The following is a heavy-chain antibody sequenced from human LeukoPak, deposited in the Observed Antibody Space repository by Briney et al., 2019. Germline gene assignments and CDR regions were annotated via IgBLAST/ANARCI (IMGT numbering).Heavy chain of an antibody. V-gene: IGHV3-21*01. CDR3: ARIEDEAASSL. Sequence: GGSLRLSCAASGFTFSSYSMNWVRQAPGKGLEWVSSISSSSSYIYYADSVKGRFTISRDNAKNSLYLQMNSLRAEDTAVYYCARIEDEAASSLWGQGTLVTVSS. J-gene: IGHJ4*02. CDR1: GFTFSSYS. D-gene: IGHD6-13*01. CDR2: ISSSSSYI.